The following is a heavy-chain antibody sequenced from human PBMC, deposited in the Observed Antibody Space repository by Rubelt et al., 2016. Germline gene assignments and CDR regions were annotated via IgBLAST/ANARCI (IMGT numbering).Heavy chain of an antibody. CDR2: IAPNTGGT. CDR1: GYTFTAYY. D-gene: IGHD3-16*01. J-gene: IGHJ4*02. Sequence: QVQLVQSGAEVKRSGASVKVSCKASGYTFTAYYVHWVRQAHGQGLERVGRIAPNTGGTYFPTKFRERVTRTRDTSNRTAYMELRGLRSDDTAVFYCAIPYRNGFDYWGQGTLVTVSS. V-gene: IGHV1-2*06. CDR3: AIPYRNGFDY.